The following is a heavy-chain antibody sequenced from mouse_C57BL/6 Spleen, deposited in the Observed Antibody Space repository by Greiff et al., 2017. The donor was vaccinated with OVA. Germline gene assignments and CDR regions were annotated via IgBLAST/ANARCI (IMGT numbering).Heavy chain of an antibody. CDR3: ARYYYGNYGYFDY. D-gene: IGHD2-1*01. CDR2: INPNNGGT. Sequence: VQLQQSGPELVKPGASVKISCKASGYTFTDYYMNWVKQSHGKSLEWIGDINPNNGGTSYNQKFKGKATLTVDKSSSTAYMELRSLTSEDSAVYYCARYYYGNYGYFDYWGQGTTLTVSS. CDR1: GYTFTDYY. J-gene: IGHJ2*01. V-gene: IGHV1-26*01.